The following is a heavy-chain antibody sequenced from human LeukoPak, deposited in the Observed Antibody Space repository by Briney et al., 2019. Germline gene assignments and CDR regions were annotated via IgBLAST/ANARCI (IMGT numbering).Heavy chain of an antibody. CDR1: GFTFRSYS. Sequence: PGGSLRLSCAASGFTFRSYSMNRVRQAPGKGLEWVSYISSSSSTIYYADSVKGRFTISRDNAKNSLYLQMNSLRAEDTAVYYCARDIGGFFDYWGQGTLVTVSS. D-gene: IGHD2-15*01. CDR2: ISSSSSTI. J-gene: IGHJ4*02. CDR3: ARDIGGFFDY. V-gene: IGHV3-48*04.